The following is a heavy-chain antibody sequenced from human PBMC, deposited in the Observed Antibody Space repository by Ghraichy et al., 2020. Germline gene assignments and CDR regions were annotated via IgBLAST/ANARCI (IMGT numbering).Heavy chain of an antibody. V-gene: IGHV3-23*01. D-gene: IGHD3-3*01. J-gene: IGHJ6*03. CDR2: ISYDGGET. CDR3: AKQWSGYDYMDV. CDR1: KFIFRNYP. Sequence: GESLRLSCAVSKFIFRNYPLSWVRQAPGKGLEWVSTISYDGGETYYADSAKGRFTISRDTSKNTLYLQMNSLRVEDTAVYYCAKQWSGYDYMDVWGKGTTVTVSS.